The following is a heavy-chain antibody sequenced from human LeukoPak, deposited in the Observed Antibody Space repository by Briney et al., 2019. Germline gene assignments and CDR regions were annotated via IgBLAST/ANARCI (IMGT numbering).Heavy chain of an antibody. CDR1: GYSFTSYW. CDR2: IYPGDSDT. V-gene: IGHV5-51*01. Sequence: GESLKISCKGSGYSFTSYWIGWVRQLPGKGLEWMGIIYPGDSDTRYSPSFQGQVAISADKSINTAYLQWSSLKASDTAMYYCATSYCTPSNCSGFGSWGQGTPVTVSS. J-gene: IGHJ4*02. D-gene: IGHD2-8*01. CDR3: ATSYCTPSNCSGFGS.